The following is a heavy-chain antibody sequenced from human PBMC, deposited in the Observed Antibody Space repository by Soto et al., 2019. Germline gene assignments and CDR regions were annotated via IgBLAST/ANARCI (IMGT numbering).Heavy chain of an antibody. CDR2: ISSGSTNI. Sequence: QVQLVESGGGLVKPGGSLRLSCAASGFTFSDFYMSWIRQAPGKGLEWISYISSGSTNIFYADSVKGRFTVSRDNAKNSVYLQRDSLRAEDRAVYYCARDRNAAGSAYGGQGTLVTVSS. CDR3: ARDRNAAGSAY. D-gene: IGHD1-1*01. J-gene: IGHJ4*02. CDR1: GFTFSDFY. V-gene: IGHV3-11*01.